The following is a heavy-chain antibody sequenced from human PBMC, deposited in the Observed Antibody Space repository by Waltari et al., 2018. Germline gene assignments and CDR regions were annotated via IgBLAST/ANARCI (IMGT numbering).Heavy chain of an antibody. CDR1: GYTFTGYY. CDR3: ARDPGGGYSSSSVEDY. J-gene: IGHJ4*02. D-gene: IGHD6-6*01. CDR2: LNPNSGGT. Sequence: QVQLVQSGAEVKKPGASVKVSCKASGYTFTGYYMHWVRQAPGQGLEWMGRLNPNSGGTNYAQKFQGRVTMTRDTSISTAYMELSRLRSDDTAVYYCARDPGGGYSSSSVEDYWGQGTLVTVSS. V-gene: IGHV1-2*06.